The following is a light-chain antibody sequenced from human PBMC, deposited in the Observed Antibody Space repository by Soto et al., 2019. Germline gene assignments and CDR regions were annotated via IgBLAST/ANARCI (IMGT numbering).Light chain of an antibody. CDR2: DVS. CDR3: QQYSTFSWT. Sequence: DIQMTQSPSTLSASVGDRVTITCRASQSIGTWVAWYQQKPGEAPKFLIYDVSTLDSGVPSRFSGSGSGTDFTLTISGLQPDDFATYYCQQYSTFSWTFGQGTKVDI. V-gene: IGKV1-5*01. J-gene: IGKJ1*01. CDR1: QSIGTW.